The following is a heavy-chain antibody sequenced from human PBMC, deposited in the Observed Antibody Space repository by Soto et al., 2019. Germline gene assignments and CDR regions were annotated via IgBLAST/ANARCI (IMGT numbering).Heavy chain of an antibody. J-gene: IGHJ4*02. V-gene: IGHV1-69*12. D-gene: IGHD5-12*01. CDR3: ARDLRFPIKGGYYFDY. CDR1: GGTFSSYA. Sequence: QVQLVQSGAEVKKPGSSVKVSCKASGGTFSSYAISWVRQAPGQGLEWIGGIIPIFGTANYAQKFQGRVTITADESTSTAYMELSSLRSEDTAVYYCARDLRFPIKGGYYFDYWGQGTLVTVSS. CDR2: IIPIFGTA.